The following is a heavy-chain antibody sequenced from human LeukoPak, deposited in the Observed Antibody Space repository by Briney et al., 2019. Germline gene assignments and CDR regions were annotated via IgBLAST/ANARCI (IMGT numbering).Heavy chain of an antibody. J-gene: IGHJ4*02. Sequence: GGSLRLSCAASGFAFSSSAMSWVRQVPGKGLEWVSGISASGGSTSYADSVRGRFTISRDNSKNTLYVQMNSLRDEDTAVYYCVKGGGNVRRYFEYWGQGTLVTVSS. V-gene: IGHV3-23*01. D-gene: IGHD4-23*01. CDR3: VKGGGNVRRYFEY. CDR1: GFAFSSSA. CDR2: ISASGGST.